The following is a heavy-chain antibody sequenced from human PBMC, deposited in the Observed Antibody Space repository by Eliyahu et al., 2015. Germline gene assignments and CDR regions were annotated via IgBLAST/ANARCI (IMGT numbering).Heavy chain of an antibody. V-gene: IGHV3-66*01. CDR2: IYGGGST. CDR3: AGAGGYSEP. Sequence: VQLVESGGGLVQPGGSLXLSXAASGFTVSNNHMSWVRQAPGKGLEWVSLIYGGGSTYYADSVKGRFTISRDNSKNTLYLQMNNLRGEDTALYYCAGAGGYSEPWGQGTLVTVSS. CDR1: GFTVSNNH. D-gene: IGHD4-23*01. J-gene: IGHJ5*02.